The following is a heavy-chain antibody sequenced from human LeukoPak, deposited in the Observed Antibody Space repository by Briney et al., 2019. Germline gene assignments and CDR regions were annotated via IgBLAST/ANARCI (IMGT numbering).Heavy chain of an antibody. Sequence: GGSLRLSCTASGFTFGDYAMSWFRQAPGKGLEWVGFIRSKAYGGTTEYAASVKGRFTISRDDSKSIAYLQMNSLKTEDTAVYCCTRDPTNYSSGWSDYWGQGTLVTVSS. V-gene: IGHV3-49*03. CDR3: TRDPTNYSSGWSDY. CDR1: GFTFGDYA. J-gene: IGHJ4*02. CDR2: IRSKAYGGTT. D-gene: IGHD6-19*01.